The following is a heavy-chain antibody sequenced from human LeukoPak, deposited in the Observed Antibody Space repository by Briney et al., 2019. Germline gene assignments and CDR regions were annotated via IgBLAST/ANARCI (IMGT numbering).Heavy chain of an antibody. Sequence: SETLSLTCTVSGGSISSNSYYWSWIRQPAGKGLEWIGRISSSGSTNHNPSLKSRVTISVDTSKNQVSLKLRSVTAADTAVYYCARTTEGYAGGPGYSYYYYMDVWGKGTTVTISS. CDR3: ARTTEGYAGGPGYSYYYYMDV. J-gene: IGHJ6*03. CDR1: GGSISSNSYY. CDR2: ISSSGST. D-gene: IGHD5-12*01. V-gene: IGHV4-61*10.